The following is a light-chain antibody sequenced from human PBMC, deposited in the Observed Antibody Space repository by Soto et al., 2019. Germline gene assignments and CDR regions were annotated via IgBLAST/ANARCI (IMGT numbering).Light chain of an antibody. J-gene: IGKJ5*01. Sequence: QMTRFLAFPCHPVFVTIANTHRARQRTNSQWHWSQQKPGKAPQLLIYAASTLQGGVPSRSSASGSGTDFTLTISTLQPEDFATYDCQQSYDIPRTLGQGTRPE. V-gene: IGKV1-39*01. CDR2: AAS. CDR1: QRTNSQ. CDR3: QQSYDIPRT.